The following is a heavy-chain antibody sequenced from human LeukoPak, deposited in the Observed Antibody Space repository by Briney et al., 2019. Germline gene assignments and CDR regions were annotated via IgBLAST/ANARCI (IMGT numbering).Heavy chain of an antibody. CDR1: GYIFNDYY. CDR3: ARDSGSIAVT. V-gene: IGHV1-2*02. Sequence: ASVKVSCKASGYIFNDYYIHWVRQAPGQGLEWMGWINPKRGATKYVQKFQGRVTMTSDTSMSTVYMEMSRLRSDDTAVYYCARDSGSIAVTWGQGTLVTVSS. CDR2: INPKRGAT. J-gene: IGHJ4*02. D-gene: IGHD6-19*01.